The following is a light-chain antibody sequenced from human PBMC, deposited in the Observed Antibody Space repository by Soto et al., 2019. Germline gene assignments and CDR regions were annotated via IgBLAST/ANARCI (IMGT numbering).Light chain of an antibody. V-gene: IGKV3-15*01. Sequence: EIVITQSPATLSVSPGERATLSCRASRSVSSNLAWYQQKPGQAPRLLIYGASTRATVIPARFSGSGSGTEFTLTISSLQSEDFAVYYCQQYHNWPLTFGGGTKVEIK. CDR2: GAS. CDR3: QQYHNWPLT. CDR1: RSVSSN. J-gene: IGKJ4*01.